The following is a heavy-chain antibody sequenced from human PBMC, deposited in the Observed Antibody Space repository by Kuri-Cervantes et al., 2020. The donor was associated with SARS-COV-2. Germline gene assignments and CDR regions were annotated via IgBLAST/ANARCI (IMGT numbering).Heavy chain of an antibody. D-gene: IGHD6-19*01. V-gene: IGHV4-59*01. J-gene: IGHJ4*02. CDR2: IYFDGRT. CDR3: ARGRDSSGWSFFDY. CDR1: GTSIDGYH. Sequence: SETLSLTCTVSGTSIDGYHWSWIRQSPGGGLEWIGYIYFDGRTDYNPSIKSRVTISVDTSKKQFYLELSSVTAADTAVYYCARGRDSSGWSFFDYWGQGTLVTVSS.